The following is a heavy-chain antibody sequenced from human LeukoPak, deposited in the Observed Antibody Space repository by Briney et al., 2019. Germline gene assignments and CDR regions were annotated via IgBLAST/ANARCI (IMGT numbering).Heavy chain of an antibody. CDR3: AREKQQFWPD. CDR2: INHSGST. J-gene: IGHJ4*02. D-gene: IGHD6-13*01. V-gene: IGHV4-34*01. Sequence: TSETLSLTCAVYGGSFSGYYWSWIRQPPGKGLEWIGEINHSGSTNYNPSLKSRVTISVDTSKNQFSLKLSSVTAADTAVYYCAREKQQFWPDWGQGTLVTVSS. CDR1: GGSFSGYY.